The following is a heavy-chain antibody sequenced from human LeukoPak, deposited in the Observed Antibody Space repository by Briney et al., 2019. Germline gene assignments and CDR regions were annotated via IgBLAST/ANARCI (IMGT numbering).Heavy chain of an antibody. J-gene: IGHJ4*02. V-gene: IGHV3-23*01. CDR1: GFTFSSYA. CDR3: AKDLKSAPRGY. CDR2: ISGSGGST. Sequence: GGPLRLSCAASGFTFSSYAMSWVRQAPGKGLEWVSAISGSGGSTYYADSVKGRFTISRDNSKNTLYLQMNSLRAEDTAVYYCAKDLKSAPRGYWGQGTLVTVSS.